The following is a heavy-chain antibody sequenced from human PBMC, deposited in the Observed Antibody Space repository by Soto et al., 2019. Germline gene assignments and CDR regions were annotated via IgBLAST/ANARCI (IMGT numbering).Heavy chain of an antibody. J-gene: IGHJ5*02. D-gene: IGHD3-3*01. CDR2: IIPIFGTA. CDR1: GGTFSSYA. V-gene: IGHV1-69*12. Sequence: QVQLVQSGAEVKKPGSSVKVSCKASGGTFSSYAISWVRQAPGQGLEWMGGIIPIFGTANYAQKFQGRVTITADXXTXTDXMELSSLRSEDTAVYYCARTLGNDFWSGYYNWFDPWGQGTLVTVSS. CDR3: ARTLGNDFWSGYYNWFDP.